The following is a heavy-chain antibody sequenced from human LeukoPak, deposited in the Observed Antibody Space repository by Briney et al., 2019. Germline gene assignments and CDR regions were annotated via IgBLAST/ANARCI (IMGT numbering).Heavy chain of an antibody. CDR2: IRYDGSNK. CDR3: ARGGDGYNLRALDY. Sequence: GGSLRLSCAASGFTFSSYGMHWVRQAPGRGLEWVTYIRYDGSNKYYANSVKGRFTISRDNSKNTLYLQMGSLRAEDMAVYYCARGGDGYNLRALDYWGQGTLVTVSS. V-gene: IGHV3-30*02. CDR1: GFTFSSYG. D-gene: IGHD5-24*01. J-gene: IGHJ4*02.